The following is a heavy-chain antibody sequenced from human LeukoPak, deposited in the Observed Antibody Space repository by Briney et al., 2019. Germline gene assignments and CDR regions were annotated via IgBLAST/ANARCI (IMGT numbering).Heavy chain of an antibody. CDR3: ARDGDDYGDRVFDY. V-gene: IGHV4-38-2*02. CDR1: GYSISSGYY. J-gene: IGHJ4*02. D-gene: IGHD4-17*01. Sequence: SETLSLTCTVSGYSISSGYYWGWIRQPPGKGLEWIGSIYHSGSTYYNPSLKSRVTISVDTPKNQFSLKLSSVTAADTAVYYCARDGDDYGDRVFDYWGQGTLVTVSS. CDR2: IYHSGST.